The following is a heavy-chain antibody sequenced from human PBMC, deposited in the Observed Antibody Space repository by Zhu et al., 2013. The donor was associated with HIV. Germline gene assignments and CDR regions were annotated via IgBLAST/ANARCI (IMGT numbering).Heavy chain of an antibody. J-gene: IGHJ6*02. D-gene: IGHD2-15*01. V-gene: IGHV1-18*01. Sequence: QVQLVQSGAEVKKPGASVKVSCKTSGYTFINYGISWVRQAPGQGLEWMGWFSPYNGDTKYVQNLQGRVTMTTDTSTSTAYMELRSLRSDDTAVYYCARELYCSGGSCHGPRPVYDYHGMDVWGQGTTVTVSS. CDR1: GYTFINYG. CDR3: ARELYCSGGSCHGPRPVYDYHGMDV. CDR2: FSPYNGDT.